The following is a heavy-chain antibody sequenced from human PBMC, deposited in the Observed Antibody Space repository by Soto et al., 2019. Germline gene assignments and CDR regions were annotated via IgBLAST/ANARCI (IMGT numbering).Heavy chain of an antibody. Sequence: PSETLSLTCSVSGGSISSFTYYWGWIRQPPGKGLEWIGTVYYNENTYYNPSLKSRVTITVDTAKNQFSLNLRSVTAADTAMYFCERRERYYGSPGWFDPWGPGTLVTVYS. CDR3: ERRERYYGSPGWFDP. J-gene: IGHJ5*02. V-gene: IGHV4-39*01. CDR2: VYYNENT. CDR1: GGSISSFTYY. D-gene: IGHD3-10*01.